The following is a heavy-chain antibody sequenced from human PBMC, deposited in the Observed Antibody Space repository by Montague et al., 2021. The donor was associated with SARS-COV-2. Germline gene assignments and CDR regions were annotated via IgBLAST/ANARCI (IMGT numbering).Heavy chain of an antibody. CDR3: ARGRQHSNMIVVAMTGGGYYFDY. J-gene: IGHJ4*02. V-gene: IGHV4-34*01. CDR2: INHRGTS. CDR1: GGSFSDYS. D-gene: IGHD3-22*01. Sequence: SETLSLTCAVYGGSFSDYSWSWIRQPPGKGLEWIGEINHRGTSKYNPYLKSRVSISLDTAKNQFSLYLSLMTAADTARYFCARGRQHSNMIVVAMTGGGYYFDYWGQGTLVNVSS.